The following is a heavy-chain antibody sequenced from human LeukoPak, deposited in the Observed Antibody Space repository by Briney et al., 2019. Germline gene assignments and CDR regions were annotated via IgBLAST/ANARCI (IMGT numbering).Heavy chain of an antibody. CDR3: ARDRGLASPPFDY. D-gene: IGHD3-16*01. J-gene: IGHJ4*02. V-gene: IGHV3-7*01. CDR2: IKQDGSEK. Sequence: GGSLRLSCAASGFTFSSYWMSWVRQAPGKGVEWVANIKQDGSEKYYVDSVKGRFTISRDNAKNSLYLQMNSLRAEDTAVYYCARDRGLASPPFDYWGQGTLVTVSS. CDR1: GFTFSSYW.